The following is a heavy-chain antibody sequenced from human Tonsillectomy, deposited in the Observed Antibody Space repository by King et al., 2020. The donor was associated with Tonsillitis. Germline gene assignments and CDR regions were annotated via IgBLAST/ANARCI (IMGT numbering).Heavy chain of an antibody. J-gene: IGHJ5*02. Sequence: VQLVESGGGVVQPGRSLRLSCAVSGFTFSSYAMHWVRRAPGKGLEWVAVISSDGSNKYYADYVKGRFTIYRDNSKNTLYLQMNSLRAEDTAVYFCARGRWMGIFGVIDPWGQGTLVTVSS. CDR3: ARGRWMGIFGVIDP. CDR1: GFTFSSYA. D-gene: IGHD3-3*01. CDR2: ISSDGSNK. V-gene: IGHV3-30*04.